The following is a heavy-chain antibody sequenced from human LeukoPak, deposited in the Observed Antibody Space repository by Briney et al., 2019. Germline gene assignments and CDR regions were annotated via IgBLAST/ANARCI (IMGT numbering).Heavy chain of an antibody. Sequence: ASVKVSCKASGYTFTSYYMHWVRQAPGQGLEWMGWINPNSGGTNYAQKFQGRVTMTRDTSISTAYMELSRLRSDDTAVYYCARDSLDYDSSGYYPNWGQGTLVTVSS. CDR2: INPNSGGT. CDR1: GYTFTSYY. CDR3: ARDSLDYDSSGYYPN. D-gene: IGHD3-22*01. V-gene: IGHV1-2*02. J-gene: IGHJ1*01.